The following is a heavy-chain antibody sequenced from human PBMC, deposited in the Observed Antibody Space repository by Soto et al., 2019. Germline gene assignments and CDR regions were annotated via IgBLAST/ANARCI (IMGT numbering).Heavy chain of an antibody. V-gene: IGHV3-30-3*01. D-gene: IGHD3-22*01. CDR1: GFTFSSYA. CDR3: ARDPAYYYDSKGDAFDI. CDR2: ISYDGSNK. J-gene: IGHJ3*02. Sequence: QVQLVESGGGVVQPGRSLRLSCAASGFTFSSYAMHWVRQAPGKGLEWVAVISYDGSNKYYADSVKGRFTISRDNSKNTLYLQRNSLRAEDTAVYYCARDPAYYYDSKGDAFDIWGQGTMVTVSS.